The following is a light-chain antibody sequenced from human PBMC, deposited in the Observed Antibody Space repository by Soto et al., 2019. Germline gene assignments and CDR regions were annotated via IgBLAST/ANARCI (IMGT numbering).Light chain of an antibody. CDR2: AAS. CDR1: QSVYANQ. J-gene: IGKJ1*01. V-gene: IGKV3-20*01. Sequence: EVVVTQSPGTLSLSPGERATLSCRASQSVYANQLAWYQQKPGEAPRLLIYAASRRATGIPDRFSGSGSGTDFPLTITRLEPQDFAVYYCQQYATSPQTFGQGTKVQIK. CDR3: QQYATSPQT.